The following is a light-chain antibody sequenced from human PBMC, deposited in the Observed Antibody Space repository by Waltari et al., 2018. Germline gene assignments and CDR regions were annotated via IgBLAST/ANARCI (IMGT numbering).Light chain of an antibody. Sequence: QSALTQPASVSGSPGQSITISCTGTSRAVGGYNSVSWYQQHPGKAPKLMIYEVSNRPSGVSNRFSGSKSGNTASLTISGLQAEDESDYYCSSYTSSSTLVFGGGTKLTVL. CDR3: SSYTSSSTLV. CDR1: SRAVGGYNS. V-gene: IGLV2-14*01. CDR2: EVS. J-gene: IGLJ3*02.